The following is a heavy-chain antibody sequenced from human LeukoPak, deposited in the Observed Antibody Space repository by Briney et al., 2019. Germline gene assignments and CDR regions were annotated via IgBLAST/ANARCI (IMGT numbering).Heavy chain of an antibody. J-gene: IGHJ2*01. Sequence: ASVKVSCKASGYTFTCYYMHWVRQAPGQGLEWMGWINPNSGGTNYAQKFQGRVTMTRDTSISTAYMELSSLRSEDTAVYYCARVGDGYNYFNWYFDLWGRGTLVTVSS. CDR3: ARVGDGYNYFNWYFDL. D-gene: IGHD5-24*01. CDR1: GYTFTCYY. CDR2: INPNSGGT. V-gene: IGHV1-2*02.